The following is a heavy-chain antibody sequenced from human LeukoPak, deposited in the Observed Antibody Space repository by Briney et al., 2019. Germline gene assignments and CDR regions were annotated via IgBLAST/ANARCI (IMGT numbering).Heavy chain of an antibody. V-gene: IGHV4-4*02. Sequence: SETLSLTCDVSGGSISTTNWWTWVRQPPGKGLEWIGEIHYGGSATYNPSLNSRVSISLDKSKNQFSLKLRSVTAADTAVYFCGRNDYYSIDVWGQGTLVTVSS. J-gene: IGHJ4*02. D-gene: IGHD3-22*01. CDR3: GRNDYYSIDV. CDR1: GGSISTTNW. CDR2: IHYGGSA.